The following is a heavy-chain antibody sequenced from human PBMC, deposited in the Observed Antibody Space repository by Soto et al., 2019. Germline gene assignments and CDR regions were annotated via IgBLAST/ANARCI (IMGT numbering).Heavy chain of an antibody. CDR2: IWYDGSNK. D-gene: IGHD2-2*01. CDR3: ARDGDYCSSTSCYAGLFDY. J-gene: IGHJ4*02. Sequence: GGSLRLSCAASGFTFSSYGMHWVRQAPGKGLEWVAVIWYDGSNKYYADSVKGRFTISRDNSKKTLYLQMNSLRAEDTAVYYCARDGDYCSSTSCYAGLFDYWGQGTLVTVSS. CDR1: GFTFSSYG. V-gene: IGHV3-33*01.